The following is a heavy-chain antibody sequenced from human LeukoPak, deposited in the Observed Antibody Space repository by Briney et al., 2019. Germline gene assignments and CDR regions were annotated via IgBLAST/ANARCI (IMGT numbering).Heavy chain of an antibody. CDR1: GYSFTSYW. CDR2: IYPGDSDT. D-gene: IGHD3-10*01. Sequence: GESLKISCKGSGYSFTSYWIGWVRQMPGKGLEWMGIIYPGDSDTRYSPSFQGQVTISADKSISTAYLQWSSLKASDTAMYYCARLSHCYGSGSHNWFDPWGQGTLVTVSS. J-gene: IGHJ5*02. V-gene: IGHV5-51*01. CDR3: ARLSHCYGSGSHNWFDP.